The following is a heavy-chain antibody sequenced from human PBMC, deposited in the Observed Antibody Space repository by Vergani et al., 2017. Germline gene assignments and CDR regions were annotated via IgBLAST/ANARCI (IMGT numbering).Heavy chain of an antibody. J-gene: IGHJ3*01. CDR2: IYPGDSEV. V-gene: IGHV5-51*01. Sequence: EVQLVQSGAEVKKPGESLKISCQAFGYIFSNFWIGWVRQRPGRGLEGMGIIYPGDSEVKSNPTFRGQVIFSVDTSVNTAYLQWRSLQASDTATYFCASGGHGSENGGALQLWGQGTNITVSS. CDR1: GYIFSNFW. CDR3: ASGGHGSENGGALQL. D-gene: IGHD3-10*01.